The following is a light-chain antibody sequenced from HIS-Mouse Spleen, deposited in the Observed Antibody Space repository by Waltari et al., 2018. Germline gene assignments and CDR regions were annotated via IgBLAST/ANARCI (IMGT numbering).Light chain of an antibody. CDR2: GAS. CDR3: QQYKNWPPSYT. J-gene: IGKJ2*01. Sequence: EIVMTQSPATLSVPPGERATLSCRASQSVNSNLAWYQQKPGQAPRPLIYGASTRATGIPARVSGSGSGTELALTISSLQSEDVAVYYCQQYKNWPPSYTFGQGTKLEIK. CDR1: QSVNSN. V-gene: IGKV3-15*01.